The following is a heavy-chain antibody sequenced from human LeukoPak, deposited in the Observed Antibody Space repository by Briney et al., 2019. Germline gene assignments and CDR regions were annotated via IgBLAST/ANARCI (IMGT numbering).Heavy chain of an antibody. V-gene: IGHV3-23*01. Sequence: GGSLRLSCAASGFTFSSYAMSWVRQAPGKGLEWVSAISGSGGSTYYADSVKGRFTISRDNSKNTLYLQMNSLRAEDTAVYYCARAQSRDSSGYYYQYYFDYWGQGTLVTVSS. CDR1: GFTFSSYA. D-gene: IGHD3-22*01. CDR3: ARAQSRDSSGYYYQYYFDY. J-gene: IGHJ4*02. CDR2: ISGSGGST.